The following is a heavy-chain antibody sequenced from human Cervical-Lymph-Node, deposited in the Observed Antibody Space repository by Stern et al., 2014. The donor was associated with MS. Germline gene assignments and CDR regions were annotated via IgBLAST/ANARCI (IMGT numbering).Heavy chain of an antibody. D-gene: IGHD1-14*01. CDR1: GGTFNTNA. V-gene: IGHV1-69*01. J-gene: IGHJ6*02. CDR2: IVPMVGSP. CDR3: ARASKGVAGLLTPDHYGIDV. Sequence: QVQLVQSGAEVRKPGSSVKVSCKPSGGTFNTNAITWVRQAPGQGLEWMGAIVPMVGSPKYAQRFQDRVTIIADESTRTVYMEVSSLRFEDTAVYYCARASKGVAGLLTPDHYGIDVWGQGTTVTVSS.